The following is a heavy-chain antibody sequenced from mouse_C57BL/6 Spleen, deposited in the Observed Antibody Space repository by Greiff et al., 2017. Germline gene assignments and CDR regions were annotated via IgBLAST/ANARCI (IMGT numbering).Heavy chain of an antibody. CDR3: ARVTADWYFDV. Sequence: VKLVESGPGLVRPSQSLSITCTASGFSLTSYGVHWVRQTPGKGLEWLGVIWSGGSTDYNAAFISRLSIRKDNSKSQVFFKMNSLQAYDTAIYYCARVTADWYFDVWGTGTTVTVSS. CDR2: IWSGGST. J-gene: IGHJ1*03. CDR1: GFSLTSYG. V-gene: IGHV2-2*01. D-gene: IGHD2-1*01.